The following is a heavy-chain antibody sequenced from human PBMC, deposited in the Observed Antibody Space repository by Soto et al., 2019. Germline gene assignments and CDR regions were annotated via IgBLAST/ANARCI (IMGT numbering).Heavy chain of an antibody. CDR3: VNMMIARGAFDF. J-gene: IGHJ4*02. Sequence: GSRRLSCSASGFAFSSYAMHWVRQTPGKGLEYVSAISPQGGRTYYADSVKGRFTISKDDSKNTMYLQMSSLRPDYTCVYYCVNMMIARGAFDFWGQGTLVTVSS. CDR1: GFAFSSYA. D-gene: IGHD2-21*01. CDR2: ISPQGGRT. V-gene: IGHV3-64D*06.